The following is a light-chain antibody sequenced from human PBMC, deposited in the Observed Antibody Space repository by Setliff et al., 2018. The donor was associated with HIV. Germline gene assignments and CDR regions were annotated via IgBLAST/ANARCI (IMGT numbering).Light chain of an antibody. V-gene: IGLV2-18*02. CDR1: SSDVGSYNR. CDR2: EVN. Sequence: QSVLTQPPSVSGSSGQSVTISCTGTSSDVGSYNRVSWYQQPPGTAPKLMIYEVNNRPSGVPDRFSGSKSGNTASLTISGLQAEDEADYYCSSYTSISTYVFGTGTKVTVL. J-gene: IGLJ1*01. CDR3: SSYTSISTYV.